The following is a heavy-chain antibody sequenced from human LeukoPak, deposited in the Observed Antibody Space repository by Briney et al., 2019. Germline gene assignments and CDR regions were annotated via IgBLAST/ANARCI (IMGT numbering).Heavy chain of an antibody. D-gene: IGHD6-13*01. J-gene: IGHJ4*02. Sequence: ASVKVSCKASRYTFTGYYMHWVRQAPGQGLEWMGRINPNSGGTNYAQKFQGRVTMTRDTSISTAYMELSRLRSDDTAVYYCARGPLGIAAAGLRGPIDYWGQGTLVTVSS. CDR2: INPNSGGT. V-gene: IGHV1-2*06. CDR1: RYTFTGYY. CDR3: ARGPLGIAAAGLRGPIDY.